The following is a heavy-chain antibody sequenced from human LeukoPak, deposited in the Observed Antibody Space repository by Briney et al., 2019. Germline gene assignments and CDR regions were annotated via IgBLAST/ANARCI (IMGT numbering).Heavy chain of an antibody. D-gene: IGHD5-18*01. V-gene: IGHV4-59*01. J-gene: IGHJ4*02. CDR1: GGSISSYY. Sequence: SETLSLTCTVSGGSISSYYWSWIRQPPGKGLEWIGYIYYSGSTNYNPSLKSRVTISVDTSKNQFSLKLSSVTAADTAVYYCARTRYSYGFDYWGQGTLVTVSS. CDR2: IYYSGST. CDR3: ARTRYSYGFDY.